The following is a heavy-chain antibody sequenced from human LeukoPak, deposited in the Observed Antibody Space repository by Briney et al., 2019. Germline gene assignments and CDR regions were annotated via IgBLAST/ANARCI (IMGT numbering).Heavy chain of an antibody. Sequence: GASVKVSCKASGYTFTGYYMHWVRQALGQGLEWMGWINPNSGDTKYAQKFQGRVTMTRDTSISTTYMELSSLGSDDTAVYYCARVSTVAATFDYWGQGTLVTVSS. V-gene: IGHV1-2*02. D-gene: IGHD2-15*01. CDR1: GYTFTGYY. CDR2: INPNSGDT. J-gene: IGHJ4*02. CDR3: ARVSTVAATFDY.